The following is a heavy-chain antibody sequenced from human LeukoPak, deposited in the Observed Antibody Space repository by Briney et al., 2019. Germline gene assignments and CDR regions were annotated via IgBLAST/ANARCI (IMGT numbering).Heavy chain of an antibody. CDR1: GGSFSSYY. Sequence: SKTLSLTCTVSGGSFSSYYWSWIRQPPGKGLEWIGDIYYSGSTNYNPSLKSRVTISVDTSKNQFSLRLSSVTAADTAVYYSARLASGSYGPLTPFDYWGQGTLVTVSS. CDR2: IYYSGST. CDR3: ARLASGSYGPLTPFDY. D-gene: IGHD1-26*01. V-gene: IGHV4-59*08. J-gene: IGHJ4*02.